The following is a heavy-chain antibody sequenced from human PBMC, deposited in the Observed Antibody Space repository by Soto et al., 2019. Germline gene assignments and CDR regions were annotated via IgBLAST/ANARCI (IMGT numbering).Heavy chain of an antibody. CDR1: GDSVSSNSAA. J-gene: IGHJ3*02. CDR2: TYYRSKWYN. CDR3: ARDKRGSSWSGDAFDI. Sequence: PSQTLSLTCAISGDSVSSNSAAWNWIRQSPSRGLEWLGRTYYRSKWYNDHAVSVKSRITINPDTSKDQFSLQLNSVTPEDTAVYYCARDKRGSSWSGDAFDIWGQGTMVTVSS. V-gene: IGHV6-1*01. D-gene: IGHD6-13*01.